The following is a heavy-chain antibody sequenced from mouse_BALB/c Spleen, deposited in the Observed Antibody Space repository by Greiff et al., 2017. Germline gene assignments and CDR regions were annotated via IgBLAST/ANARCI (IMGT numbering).Heavy chain of an antibody. J-gene: IGHJ2*01. Sequence: EVMLVESGGGLVQPGGSMKLSCVASGFTFSNYWMNWVRQSPEKGLEWVAEIRLKSNNYATHYAESVKGRFTISRDDSKSSVYLQMNNLRAEDTGIYYCTRDGYYYFDYWGQGTTLTVSS. V-gene: IGHV6-6*02. CDR3: TRDGYYYFDY. CDR1: GFTFSNYW. CDR2: IRLKSNNYAT. D-gene: IGHD2-3*01.